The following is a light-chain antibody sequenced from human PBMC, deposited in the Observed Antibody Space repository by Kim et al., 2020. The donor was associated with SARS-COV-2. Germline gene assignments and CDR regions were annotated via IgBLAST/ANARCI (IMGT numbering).Light chain of an antibody. CDR3: QSYDDTTLV. V-gene: IGLV6-57*03. Sequence: NFMLTQHHSVSESPGKTVTISCIRNTGSIVTNYVHWFQQRPGGAPTIVIFGDTQTTSGVPARFSGSIDRSTNSASLIISGLKPEDEADYYCQSYDDTTLVFGGRTQLTVL. CDR1: TGSIVTNY. CDR2: GDT. J-gene: IGLJ3*02.